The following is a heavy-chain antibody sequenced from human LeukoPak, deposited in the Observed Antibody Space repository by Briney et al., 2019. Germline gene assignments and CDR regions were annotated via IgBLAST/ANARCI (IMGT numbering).Heavy chain of an antibody. V-gene: IGHV3-53*01. J-gene: IGHJ4*02. CDR1: GFIVSGNY. CDR2: LYSGGNT. CDR3: ARGNGFDY. Sequence: GGSLRLSCVASGFIVSGNYLSWVRQAPGKGLECVSVLYSGGNTYYADSVKGRFTISRDNSKNTLYLQMNNLRAEDTVVYYCARGNGFDYWGQGTLVTVSS.